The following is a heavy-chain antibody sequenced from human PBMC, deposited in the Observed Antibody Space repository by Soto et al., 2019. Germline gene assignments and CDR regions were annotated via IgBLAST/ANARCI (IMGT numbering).Heavy chain of an antibody. J-gene: IGHJ6*02. CDR3: AKESGMDV. Sequence: PWGSLRLSCEASGFTFISYAMSLFRHSPFKGREWVSAISGSGGSTYYADSVKGRFTISRDNSKNTLYLQMNSLRAEDTAVYYCAKESGMDVWGQGTTVTVSS. V-gene: IGHV3-23*01. CDR1: GFTFISYA. CDR2: ISGSGGST.